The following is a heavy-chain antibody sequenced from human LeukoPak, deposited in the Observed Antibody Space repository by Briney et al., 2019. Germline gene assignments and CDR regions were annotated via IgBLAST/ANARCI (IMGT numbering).Heavy chain of an antibody. CDR3: AREVITPGDSDGFDL. Sequence: PSQTLSLTCTVSGGSLSSANHFWSWVRQSPGEGLEWLGYIHYDGRAHYNPSLKSRVSMSLDMSKNQFSLSLSSVTAADTAIYYCAREVITPGDSDGFDLWGQGTMVSVSS. CDR1: GGSLSSANHF. J-gene: IGHJ3*01. CDR2: IHYDGRA. D-gene: IGHD2-2*01. V-gene: IGHV4-30-4*08.